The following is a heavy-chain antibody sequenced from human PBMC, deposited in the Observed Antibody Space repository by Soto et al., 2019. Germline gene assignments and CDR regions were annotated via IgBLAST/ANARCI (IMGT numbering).Heavy chain of an antibody. V-gene: IGHV1-18*04. CDR2: INPNSGGT. CDR1: RLTYSCNS. Sequence: GASAKASCKASRLTYSCNSLYWARHAPRQGLEWIGWINPNSGGTNNAQKLQGRVTMTTDTSTSTAYMELRSLRSDDTAVYYCARRGGGYSGYDSLGDYYYYYYMDVWGKGTTVTGSS. J-gene: IGHJ6*03. CDR3: ARRGGGYSGYDSLGDYYYYYYMDV. D-gene: IGHD5-12*01.